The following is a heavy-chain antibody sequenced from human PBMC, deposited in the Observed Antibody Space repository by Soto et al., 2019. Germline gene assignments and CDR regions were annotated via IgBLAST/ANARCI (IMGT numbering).Heavy chain of an antibody. CDR2: INQDGSEK. Sequence: EVHLVESGGGLVQTGGSLRLSCAIFESTVSRDWMNWVRQAPGKGLEWVAHINQDGSEKYYVDSVKGRFTISRDNAKKSLYLQVNSLRPADTAMYYCSGGVGGAFWGQGTLVTVSS. V-gene: IGHV3-7*04. J-gene: IGHJ4*02. CDR3: SGGVGGAF. D-gene: IGHD1-26*01. CDR1: ESTVSRDW.